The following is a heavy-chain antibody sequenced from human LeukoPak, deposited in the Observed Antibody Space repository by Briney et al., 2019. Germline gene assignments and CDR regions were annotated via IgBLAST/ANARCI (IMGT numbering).Heavy chain of an antibody. CDR1: GGSINSGSYY. CDR3: ARRGVRGVANY. D-gene: IGHD3-10*01. CDR2: IYTSGST. Sequence: SQTLSLTCTVSGGSINSGSYYWSWIRQPAGKGLEWIGRIYTSGSTNYNPSLKSRVTMSVDTSKNQFSLKLSPVTAADTAVYYCARRGVRGVANYWGQGTLVTVSS. V-gene: IGHV4-61*02. J-gene: IGHJ4*02.